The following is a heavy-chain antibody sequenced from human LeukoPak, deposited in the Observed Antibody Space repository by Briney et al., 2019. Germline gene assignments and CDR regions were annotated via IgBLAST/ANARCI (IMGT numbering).Heavy chain of an antibody. CDR3: AGGKAVAGTPAYYFAY. Sequence: SETLSLTCAVYGGSFSGYYWSWIRQPPGKGLEWIGEINHSGSTNYNPSLKSRVTISVDTSKNQFSLKLSSVSAADTAVYYCAGGKAVAGTPAYYFAYWGQGTLVNVSS. CDR2: INHSGST. V-gene: IGHV4-34*01. D-gene: IGHD6-19*01. CDR1: GGSFSGYY. J-gene: IGHJ4*02.